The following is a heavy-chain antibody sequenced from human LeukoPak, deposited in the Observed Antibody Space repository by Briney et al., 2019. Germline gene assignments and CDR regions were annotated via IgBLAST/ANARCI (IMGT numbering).Heavy chain of an antibody. Sequence: GGSLRLSCAASGFTVSRNYMSWVRQAPGKGLEWVSVIYSGGSTYYADSVKGRFTMSRDNSKNTLYLQLSSLRAEDTALYYCAKGPKQQLVGSRGHYFDYWGQGTLVTVSS. CDR2: IYSGGST. CDR3: AKGPKQQLVGSRGHYFDY. J-gene: IGHJ4*02. D-gene: IGHD6-13*01. CDR1: GFTVSRNY. V-gene: IGHV3-53*01.